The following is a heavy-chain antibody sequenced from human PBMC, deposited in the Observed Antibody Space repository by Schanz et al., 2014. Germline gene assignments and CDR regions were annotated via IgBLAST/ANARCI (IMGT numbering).Heavy chain of an antibody. CDR2: IWNNGVTK. D-gene: IGHD2-15*01. CDR1: GFTLSSYA. Sequence: QAQLMESGGGVVQPGRSLRLSCAAYGFTLSSYAMHWVRQAPGKGLEWVAVIWNNGVTKYYADSVRGRFTISRDNSKNTLYLQMNSLRAEDTAVYYCARDRGYCSGGSCLTFDYWGQGTLVTVSS. CDR3: ARDRGYCSGGSCLTFDY. V-gene: IGHV3-33*08. J-gene: IGHJ4*02.